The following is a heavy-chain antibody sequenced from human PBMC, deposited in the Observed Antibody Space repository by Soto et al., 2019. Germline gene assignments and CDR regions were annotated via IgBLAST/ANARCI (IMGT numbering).Heavy chain of an antibody. CDR1: GFTFSSYG. J-gene: IGHJ6*02. CDR3: ANSQGRAPQTWIQTGIYYYYGMDV. CDR2: ISYDGSNK. V-gene: IGHV3-30*18. D-gene: IGHD5-18*01. Sequence: GGSLRLSCAASGFTFSSYGMHWVRQAPGKGLEWVAVISYDGSNKYYADSVKGRFTISRDNSKNTLYLQMNSLRAEDTAVYYCANSQGRAPQTWIQTGIYYYYGMDVWGQGTTVTVSS.